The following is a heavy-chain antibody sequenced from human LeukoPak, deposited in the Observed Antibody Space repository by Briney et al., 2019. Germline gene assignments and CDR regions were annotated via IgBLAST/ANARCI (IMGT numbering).Heavy chain of an antibody. Sequence: ASVKVSCKASGYTFTGYYMHWVRQAPGQGLEWMGWINPNSGGTNYAQEFQGRVTMTRDTSISTAYMELSRLRSDDTAVYYCAREYYFDNSGYYGVGDYWGQGTLVTVSS. J-gene: IGHJ4*02. CDR1: GYTFTGYY. CDR3: AREYYFDNSGYYGVGDY. V-gene: IGHV1-2*02. D-gene: IGHD3-22*01. CDR2: INPNSGGT.